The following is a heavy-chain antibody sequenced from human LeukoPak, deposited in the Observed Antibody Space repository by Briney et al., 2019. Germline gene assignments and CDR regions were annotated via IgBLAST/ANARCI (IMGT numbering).Heavy chain of an antibody. J-gene: IGHJ6*02. CDR3: ARDGSGWSRDV. CDR1: GFSFRVRG. D-gene: IGHD6-19*01. V-gene: IGHV3-21*01. Sequence: GGSVRLSLAASGFSFRVRGIAWVPQAAGKGLEWVSTIPSSGNDIYYADSVKGRFTSSRDNAKNSVYLQMNSLTADDTAVYYCARDGSGWSRDVWGQGTTVTVSS. CDR2: IPSSGNDI.